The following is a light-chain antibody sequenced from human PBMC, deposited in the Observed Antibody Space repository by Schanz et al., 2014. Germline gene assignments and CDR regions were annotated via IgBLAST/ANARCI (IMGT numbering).Light chain of an antibody. V-gene: IGKV3-11*01. CDR1: ESVSGY. CDR3: QQYGRAPKT. Sequence: EIVLTQSPATLSVSPGEGATLTCRASESVSGYLAWYQQKPGQAPRLLIHDASNRATGIPARFSGSGSGTEFTLTISRLEPEDFAVYHCQQYGRAPKTFGQGTNVEIK. J-gene: IGKJ1*01. CDR2: DAS.